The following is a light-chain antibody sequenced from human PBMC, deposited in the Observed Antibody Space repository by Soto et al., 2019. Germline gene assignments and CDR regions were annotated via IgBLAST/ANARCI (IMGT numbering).Light chain of an antibody. CDR1: SSDVGTYHY. J-gene: IGLJ1*01. CDR2: EVT. Sequence: QSVLTHPASLSASPGQSITISCTGASSDVGTYHYVSRYQHHPGKPPKLLIHEVTHRPPGVAARFSGSKSGNTASLTISGLQAEDEAVYYCSSYRKSNTLVFGT. V-gene: IGLV2-14*01. CDR3: SSYRKSNTLV.